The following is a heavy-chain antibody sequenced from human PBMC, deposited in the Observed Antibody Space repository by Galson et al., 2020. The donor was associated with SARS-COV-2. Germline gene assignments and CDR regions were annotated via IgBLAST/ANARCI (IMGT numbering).Heavy chain of an antibody. D-gene: IGHD2-2*01. CDR1: GGTFSSYA. V-gene: IGHV1-69*06. CDR2: IIPIFGTA. J-gene: IGHJ6*02. CDR3: AGGYCSSTSCYRNYGMDF. Sequence: SVKVSCKASGGTFSSYAISWVRQAPGQGLEWMGGIIPIFGTANYPQMFQGRVTITADKSTSTAYMELSSLRSKDTAVYYCAGGYCSSTSCYRNYGMDFWGQGTTVTVS.